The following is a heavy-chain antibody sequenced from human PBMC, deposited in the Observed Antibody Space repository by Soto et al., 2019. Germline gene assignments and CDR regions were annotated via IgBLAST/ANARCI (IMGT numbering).Heavy chain of an antibody. CDR3: ARGGAHAKSGSGIYQFGFALVF. CDR2: ITLSGST. V-gene: IGHV4-34*02. D-gene: IGHD1-26*01. CDR1: GESFGGYY. J-gene: IGHJ6*02. Sequence: QVPLQQWGAGLFKPSETLSLTCDVSGESFGGYYWSSIRQSPGKGLAWIGYITLSGSTNYNPSLKRRVSISIDTSKRQFSPKLSSVTAADTAFYYCARGGAHAKSGSGIYQFGFALVFWGHGTTVTVSS.